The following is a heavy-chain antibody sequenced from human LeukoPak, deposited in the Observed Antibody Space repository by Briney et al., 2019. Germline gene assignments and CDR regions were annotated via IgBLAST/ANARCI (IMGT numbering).Heavy chain of an antibody. V-gene: IGHV4-59*12. CDR1: GGSIRSYY. D-gene: IGHD2-15*01. CDR3: ARGWDCSGGSCYFFDY. Sequence: SATLSLTCTVSGGSIRSYYWSWIRQPPGEGLEWVGYIFYTGSTNYNPSLKSRVTISVDTSKNQFSLKLSSVTAADTAVYYCARGWDCSGGSCYFFDYWVQGTLVSVSS. CDR2: IFYTGST. J-gene: IGHJ4*02.